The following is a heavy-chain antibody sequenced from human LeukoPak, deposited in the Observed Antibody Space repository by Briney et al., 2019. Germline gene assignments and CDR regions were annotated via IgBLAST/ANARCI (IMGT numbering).Heavy chain of an antibody. CDR2: INPSGDST. Sequence: ASVKVSCKASGYTFTSYYIHWVRQAPGQGLEWMGIINPSGDSTTYTQKFQGRVTMTRDTSTSTVYMELSSLRSEDTAVYYCARGDPISGNYHWATPNFDYWGQGTLVTVSS. D-gene: IGHD1-26*01. J-gene: IGHJ4*02. CDR1: GYTFTSYY. V-gene: IGHV1-46*01. CDR3: ARGDPISGNYHWATPNFDY.